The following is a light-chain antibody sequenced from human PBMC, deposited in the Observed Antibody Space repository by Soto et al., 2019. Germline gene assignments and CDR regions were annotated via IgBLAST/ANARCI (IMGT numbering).Light chain of an antibody. Sequence: EIVLTQSPGTLSLSPGERATLSCRASQSVSSNFLAWYQQKPGQAPKLLISGASSRATGIQDRFSGSGSGTDFTLTISRLEPEDFALYSCQQYGSSPGTFGQGTKLEIK. CDR1: QSVSSNF. CDR2: GAS. V-gene: IGKV3-20*01. CDR3: QQYGSSPGT. J-gene: IGKJ2*02.